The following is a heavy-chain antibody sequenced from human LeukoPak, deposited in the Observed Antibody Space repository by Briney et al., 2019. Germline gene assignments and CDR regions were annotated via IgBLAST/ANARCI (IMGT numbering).Heavy chain of an antibody. CDR3: ARDGYDSSGYLDY. J-gene: IGHJ4*02. CDR2: ISYDGSNK. V-gene: IGHV3-30*04. CDR1: GFTFSSYA. Sequence: GGSLRLSCAASGFTFSSYAMHWVRQAPGKGLEWVAVISYDGSNKYYADSVKGRFTISRDNSKNTLYLQMNSLRAEDTAVYYCARDGYDSSGYLDYWGQGTLATVSS. D-gene: IGHD3-22*01.